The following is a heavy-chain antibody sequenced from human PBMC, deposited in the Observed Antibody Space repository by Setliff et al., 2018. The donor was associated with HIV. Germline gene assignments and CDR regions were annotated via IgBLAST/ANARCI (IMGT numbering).Heavy chain of an antibody. CDR3: ARLGGILTGTPVIDY. Sequence: SETLSLTCTVSGGSFTSRSYYWGWIRQPPGKGLEWIGSIFYSGITYYNPSLKSRVTISVDTSKNQFSLNLRSVTAADTAVYYCARLGGILTGTPVIDYWGQGTLVTVSS. D-gene: IGHD3-9*01. CDR2: IFYSGIT. V-gene: IGHV4-39*01. CDR1: GGSFTSRSYY. J-gene: IGHJ4*02.